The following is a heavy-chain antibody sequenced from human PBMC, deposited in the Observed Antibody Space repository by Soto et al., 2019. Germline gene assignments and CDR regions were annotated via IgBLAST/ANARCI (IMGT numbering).Heavy chain of an antibody. D-gene: IGHD6-13*01. CDR3: AKDLTRATGFPYFDY. Sequence: GGSLRLSCAASGFTFSGYAMSWVRQAPGKGLEWVSAITGGGGRTYYADSVKGRFTIYRDNSKNTVYLQMNSLRAEDTAVYYCAKDLTRATGFPYFDYWGQGTLVTVSS. V-gene: IGHV3-23*01. J-gene: IGHJ4*02. CDR2: ITGGGGRT. CDR1: GFTFSGYA.